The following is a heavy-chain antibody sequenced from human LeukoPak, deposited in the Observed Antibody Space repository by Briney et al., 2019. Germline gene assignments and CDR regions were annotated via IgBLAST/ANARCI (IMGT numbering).Heavy chain of an antibody. V-gene: IGHV4-59*08. D-gene: IGHD6-13*01. CDR2: IYYSETT. Sequence: SETLSLTCTVSGASISNYYWSWIRQPPGKGLEWIAYIYYSETTNYNPSLKSRVTISVDRSKNQLSLKLNSVTAADTAVYYYARHSGSSRGWFDPSGQGTLVTVSS. J-gene: IGHJ5*02. CDR3: ARHSGSSRGWFDP. CDR1: GASISNYY.